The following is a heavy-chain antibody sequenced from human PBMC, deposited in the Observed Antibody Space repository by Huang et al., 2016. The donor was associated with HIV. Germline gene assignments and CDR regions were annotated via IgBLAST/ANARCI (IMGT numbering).Heavy chain of an antibody. CDR3: ARWMSSGSYYYFDF. V-gene: IGHV5-51*01. CDR1: ENNFNTYW. J-gene: IGHJ4*02. Sequence: ELQLVQSGAEVKKPGESLKISCKGSENNFNTYWSGWVRQMPGKGLEWMGIIHPGDADPRYSPSFRGQVTFSADKSINTAYLQWTYLKASDTAMYYCARWMSSGSYYYFDFWGQGTLVTVSS. D-gene: IGHD1-26*01. CDR2: IHPGDADP.